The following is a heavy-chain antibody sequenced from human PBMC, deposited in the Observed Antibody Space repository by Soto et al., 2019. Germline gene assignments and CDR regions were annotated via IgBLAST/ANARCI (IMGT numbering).Heavy chain of an antibody. J-gene: IGHJ6*04. CDR2: ISYEGSNT. CDR1: GFTFDTYG. V-gene: IGHV3-30-3*01. D-gene: IGHD1-1*01. CDR3: ARVTPGNNLYYFSGLDF. Sequence: QVHLVESGGGVVQPGRSLRLSCVASGFTFDTYGIHWVRQAPGKGLQWVALISYEGSNTYYADSVRGRFTISRDNSKNALELQMNSLSPEDTGLYYCARVTPGNNLYYFSGLDFWGEGTPVTVSS.